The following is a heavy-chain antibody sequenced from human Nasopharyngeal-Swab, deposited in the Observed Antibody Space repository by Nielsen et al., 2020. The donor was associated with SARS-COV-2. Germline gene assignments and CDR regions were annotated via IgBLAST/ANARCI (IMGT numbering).Heavy chain of an antibody. CDR1: GGSFSGYY. J-gene: IGHJ5*02. Sequence: SETLSLTCAVYGGSFSGYYWSWIRQPPGKGLEWIGEINHSGSTNYNPSLKSRVTISVDTSKNQFSLKLSSVTAADTAVYYCARRGGYCSGGSCYSFDTWGQGTLVTVSS. CDR3: ARRGGYCSGGSCYSFDT. V-gene: IGHV4-34*01. D-gene: IGHD2-15*01. CDR2: INHSGST.